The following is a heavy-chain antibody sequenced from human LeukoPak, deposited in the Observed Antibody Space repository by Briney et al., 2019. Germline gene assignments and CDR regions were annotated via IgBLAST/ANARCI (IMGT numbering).Heavy chain of an antibody. CDR2: IYHSGST. CDR1: GGSISSYY. CDR3: ARVGSSSYWPVYYFDY. D-gene: IGHD6-13*01. J-gene: IGHJ4*02. Sequence: SEALSLTCTVSGGSISSYYWGWIRQPPGKGLEWIGSIYHSGSTYYNPSLKSRVTISVDTSKNQFSLKLSSVTAADTAVYYCARVGSSSYWPVYYFDYWGQGTLVTVSS. V-gene: IGHV4-38-2*02.